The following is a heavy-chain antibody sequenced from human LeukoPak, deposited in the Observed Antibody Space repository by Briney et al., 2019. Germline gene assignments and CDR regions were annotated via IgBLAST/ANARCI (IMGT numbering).Heavy chain of an antibody. CDR1: GGSISSYY. V-gene: IGHV4-59*01. CDR2: IYYSGST. J-gene: IGHJ6*03. D-gene: IGHD3-16*01. Sequence: SETLSLTCTVSGGSISSYYWSWIRQPPGKGLEWIGYIYYSGSTNYNPSLKSRVTISVDTSKNQFSLKLSSVTAADTAVYYCARETSQKGAHYMDVWGKGTTVTNSS. CDR3: ARETSQKGAHYMDV.